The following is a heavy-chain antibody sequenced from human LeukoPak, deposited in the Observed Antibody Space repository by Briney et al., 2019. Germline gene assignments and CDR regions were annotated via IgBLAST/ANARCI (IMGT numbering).Heavy chain of an antibody. CDR2: IIPIFGTA. V-gene: IGHV1-69*05. CDR3: ASSTVVVPAAIGAFDY. D-gene: IGHD2-2*02. J-gene: IGHJ4*02. Sequence: ASVKVSCKASGGTFSSYAISWVRQAPGQGLEWMGGIIPIFGTANYAQKFQGRVTITTDESTSTAYMELSSLRSEDTAVYYCASSTVVVPAAIGAFDYWGQGTLVTVSS. CDR1: GGTFSSYA.